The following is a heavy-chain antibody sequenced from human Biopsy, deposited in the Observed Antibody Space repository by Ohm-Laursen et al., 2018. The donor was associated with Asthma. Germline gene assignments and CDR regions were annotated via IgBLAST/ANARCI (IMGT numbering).Heavy chain of an antibody. V-gene: IGHV5-51*01. CDR1: GYTFSDSW. Sequence: ESLRISCKASGYTFSDSWIGWVRQMPGKGLERMGTIFAANSETKYSPSFQGQVTISADMSISTAFLQWSSLKASDTAIYYCARFIDGTFFVDYWGQGTLVTVSS. CDR2: IFAANSET. CDR3: ARFIDGTFFVDY. J-gene: IGHJ4*02. D-gene: IGHD1-7*01.